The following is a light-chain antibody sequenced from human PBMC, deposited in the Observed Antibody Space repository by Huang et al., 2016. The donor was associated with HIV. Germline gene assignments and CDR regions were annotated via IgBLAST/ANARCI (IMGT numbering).Light chain of an antibody. CDR2: AAS. Sequence: DIQMTQSPSSLSASVGDRVTITCRASQNIGRDLNWYQQKSGKAPKRLIYAASSLQRGVPSGFSGIGFGTDFTLTISRLQPEDFATYYCQQSYSITRYTFGQGTKVEIK. V-gene: IGKV1-39*01. CDR1: QNIGRD. J-gene: IGKJ2*01. CDR3: QQSYSITRYT.